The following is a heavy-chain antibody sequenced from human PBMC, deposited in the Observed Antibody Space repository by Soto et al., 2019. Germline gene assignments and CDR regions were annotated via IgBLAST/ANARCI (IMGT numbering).Heavy chain of an antibody. Sequence: SETQSLTCTVSGGSISSGGCSWTWIRQPPGKGLEWIGYIYQSGSTYYNPSLRSRVTISVDRSKNQFSLHLTSVTAADTAVYYCARDRYCLNTNCYLGWFDPWGQGTQVTVSS. CDR3: ARDRYCLNTNCYLGWFDP. J-gene: IGHJ5*02. CDR1: GGSISSGGCS. V-gene: IGHV4-30-2*01. D-gene: IGHD2-2*01. CDR2: IYQSGST.